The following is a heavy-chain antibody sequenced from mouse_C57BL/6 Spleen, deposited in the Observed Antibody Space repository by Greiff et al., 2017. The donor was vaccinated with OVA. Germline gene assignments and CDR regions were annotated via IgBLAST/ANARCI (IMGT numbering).Heavy chain of an antibody. V-gene: IGHV1-69*01. Sequence: VQLQQSGAELMKPGASVKLSCKASGYTFTSYWMHWVKQRPGQGLEWIGEIDPSDSYTNYNQKFKGKSTLTVDKSSSTAYMQLSSLTSEDSAVYYCARSTGTGYFDYWGQGTTLTVSS. D-gene: IGHD4-1*01. CDR3: ARSTGTGYFDY. CDR2: IDPSDSYT. J-gene: IGHJ2*01. CDR1: GYTFTSYW.